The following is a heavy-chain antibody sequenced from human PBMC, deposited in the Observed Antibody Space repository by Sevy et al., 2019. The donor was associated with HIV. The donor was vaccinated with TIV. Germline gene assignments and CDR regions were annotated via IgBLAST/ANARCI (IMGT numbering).Heavy chain of an antibody. Sequence: GGSLRLSCAASGFTFSHHNMNWVRQAPGKGLEWISYISKSGSTTYFADSVRGRFTISRDNAKNSLFLEMHRLTDEDTAVYYCAREENRELGTIPLDSWGRGIQVTVSS. CDR2: ISKSGSTT. J-gene: IGHJ4*02. V-gene: IGHV3-48*02. CDR1: GFTFSHHN. CDR3: AREENRELGTIPLDS. D-gene: IGHD7-27*01.